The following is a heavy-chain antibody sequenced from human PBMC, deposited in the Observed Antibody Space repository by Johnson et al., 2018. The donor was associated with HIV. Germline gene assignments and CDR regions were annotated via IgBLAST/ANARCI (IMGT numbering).Heavy chain of an antibody. V-gene: IGHV3-7*01. CDR1: GFTFSSYW. D-gene: IGHD6-19*01. J-gene: IGHJ3*02. CDR3: AKGSGWYSAFDI. CDR2: IKQDGSEK. Sequence: VQLVESGGGLVQPGGSLRLSCVASGFTFSSYWMSWVRPAPGNGLEWVANIKQDGSEKYYADSVKGRFTISRDNSKNTLYLQMNSLRAEDTAVYYCAKGSGWYSAFDIWGQWTMVTVSS.